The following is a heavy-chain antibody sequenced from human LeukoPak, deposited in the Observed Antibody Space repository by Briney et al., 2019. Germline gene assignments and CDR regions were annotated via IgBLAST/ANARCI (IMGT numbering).Heavy chain of an antibody. CDR2: ISSNGNTM. CDR3: AKVGYDSSVFAAYFDY. D-gene: IGHD3-22*01. Sequence: GGSLRLSCAASGFTFSSYAMSWVRQAPGKGLEWVSYISSNGNTMYYADSVKGRFTISRDNSKNTLYLQMNSLRAEDTAVYYCAKVGYDSSVFAAYFDYWGQGTLVTVSS. J-gene: IGHJ4*02. CDR1: GFTFSSYA. V-gene: IGHV3-23*01.